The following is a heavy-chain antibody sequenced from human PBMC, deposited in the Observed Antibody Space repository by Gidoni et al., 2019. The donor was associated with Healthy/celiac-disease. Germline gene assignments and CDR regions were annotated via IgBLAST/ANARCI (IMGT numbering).Heavy chain of an antibody. V-gene: IGHV3-21*01. CDR2: ISSSSSYI. CDR3: ARAPVAGSGSWGFDY. Sequence: EVQLVHSGGGLVKPGGSWRLPCAASASTSSSYSMNWICQASGTGLEWVSSISSSSSYIYYADSVESRFTISRDNAKNTLYLQMNSLRAEDTAVYYCARAPVAGSGSWGFDYWGQGTLVTVCS. CDR1: ASTSSSYS. D-gene: IGHD3-10*01. J-gene: IGHJ4*02.